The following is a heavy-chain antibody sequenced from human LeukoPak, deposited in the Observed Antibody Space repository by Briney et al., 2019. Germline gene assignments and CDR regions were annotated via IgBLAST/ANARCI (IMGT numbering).Heavy chain of an antibody. CDR2: IYYSGST. V-gene: IGHV4-59*08. Sequence: TSETLSLTCTVSGGSMSSYYWSCIRQPPGKGLEWIGYIYYSGSTNYNPSLKSRVTISVDTSQNQFSLRLSSVTAADTAVYYCARLTVSGTYPNWFDPWGQGTLVTVSS. CDR3: ARLTVSGTYPNWFDP. CDR1: GGSMSSYY. D-gene: IGHD3-10*01. J-gene: IGHJ5*02.